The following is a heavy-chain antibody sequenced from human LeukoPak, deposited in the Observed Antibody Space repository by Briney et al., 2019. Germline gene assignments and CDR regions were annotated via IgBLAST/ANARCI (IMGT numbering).Heavy chain of an antibody. CDR3: AREQASYSDY. V-gene: IGHV1-2*02. D-gene: IGHD1-26*01. J-gene: IGHJ4*02. Sequence: GASVKVSCKASGYTFTAYHLHWVRQAPGQGPEWMGWINPNSGGTNYAQNFQGRVTMTRDTSISTAYMEQSSLRSDDTAVYYCAREQASYSDYWGQGTLVTVSS. CDR2: INPNSGGT. CDR1: GYTFTAYH.